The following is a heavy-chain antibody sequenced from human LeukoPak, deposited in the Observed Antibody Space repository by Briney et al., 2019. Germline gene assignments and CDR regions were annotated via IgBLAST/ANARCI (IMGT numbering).Heavy chain of an antibody. D-gene: IGHD3-22*01. CDR2: LDSGGST. CDR1: GFTFSSYG. CDR3: ARSLHDASGYHIDF. J-gene: IGHJ4*02. Sequence: GGSLRLACAASGFTFSSYGMHWVRQAPGKGLEWVSVLDSGGSTYYAESVKGRFTISRDNSKNTLYLQMNSLRAEDTAVYYCARSLHDASGYHIDFWGQGTLVTVSS. V-gene: IGHV3-53*01.